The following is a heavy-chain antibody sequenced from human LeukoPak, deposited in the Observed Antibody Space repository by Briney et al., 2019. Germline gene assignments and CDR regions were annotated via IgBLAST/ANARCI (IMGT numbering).Heavy chain of an antibody. D-gene: IGHD3-10*01. J-gene: IGHJ5*02. V-gene: IGHV4-30-2*01. CDR1: GGSISSGGYS. Sequence: PSETLSLTCAVSGGSISSGGYSWSWIRQPPGKGLEWIGYIYHSGSTYYNPSLKSRATISVDRSKNQFSLKLSSVTAADTAVYYCARGLGRGYNWFDPWGQGTLVTVSS. CDR3: ARGLGRGYNWFDP. CDR2: IYHSGST.